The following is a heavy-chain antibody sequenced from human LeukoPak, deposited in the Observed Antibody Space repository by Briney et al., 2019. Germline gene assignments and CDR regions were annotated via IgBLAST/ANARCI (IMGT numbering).Heavy chain of an antibody. CDR1: GFISSSYW. V-gene: IGHV3-74*01. CDR2: INTDGFST. Sequence: PGGSLRLSCAASGFISSSYWMHWVRQPPGKGLVYIACINTDGFSTNYADSVKGRFTISRDNAKNTLYPQMNSLRAEDTAVYYCARSRTYGDYGRGLDYWGQGTLVTVSS. D-gene: IGHD4-17*01. CDR3: ARSRTYGDYGRGLDY. J-gene: IGHJ4*02.